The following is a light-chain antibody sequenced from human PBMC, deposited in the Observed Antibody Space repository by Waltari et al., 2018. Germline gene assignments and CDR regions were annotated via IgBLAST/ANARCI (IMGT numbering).Light chain of an antibody. Sequence: DIQMTQSPSTLSASVGDRVTITCRASPSISSWLAWYQQKPGKAPKLLIYKASSLESGVPSRFSGSGSGTEFTLTISSLQPDDFATYYCQQYNSYSLALTFGGGTKVEIK. CDR2: KAS. J-gene: IGKJ4*01. V-gene: IGKV1-5*03. CDR3: QQYNSYSLALT. CDR1: PSISSW.